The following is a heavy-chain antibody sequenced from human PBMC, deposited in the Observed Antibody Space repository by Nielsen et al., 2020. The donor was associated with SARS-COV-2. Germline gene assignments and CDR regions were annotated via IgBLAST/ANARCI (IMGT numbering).Heavy chain of an antibody. CDR2: IYYSGST. CDR1: DGSVSSGDYY. CDR3: ARAALDYDYGMDV. Sequence: SETLSLTCTVSDGSVSSGDYYWTWILQHPGKGLEWIGYIYYSGSTYYNRSLKSRITISADTSKNQFSLKVSSMTAADTAVYYCARAALDYDYGMDVWGQGTTVTVSS. J-gene: IGHJ6*02. V-gene: IGHV4-31*03. D-gene: IGHD6-25*01.